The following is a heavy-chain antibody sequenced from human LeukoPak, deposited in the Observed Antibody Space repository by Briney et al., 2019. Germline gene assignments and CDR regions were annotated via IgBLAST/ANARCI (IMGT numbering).Heavy chain of an antibody. CDR2: INHSGST. Sequence: PSETLSLTCAVYGGSFSGYYWSWIRQPPGKGLEWIGEINHSGSTNYNPSLKSRVTISVDTSKNQFSLKLSSVTAADTAVYYCARGTPRTYYDFWIGYYTGYYYYYMDVWGKGTTVTVSS. D-gene: IGHD3-3*01. J-gene: IGHJ6*03. CDR3: ARGTPRTYYDFWIGYYTGYYYYYMDV. V-gene: IGHV4-34*01. CDR1: GGSFSGYY.